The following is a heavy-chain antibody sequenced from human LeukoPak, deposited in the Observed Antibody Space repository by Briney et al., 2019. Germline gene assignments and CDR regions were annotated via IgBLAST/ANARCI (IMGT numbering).Heavy chain of an antibody. Sequence: ASVKVSCKASGYTFTTYGIAWVRRAPGQGLEWMGWISAYNGNTNSAQKLQGRVTMTTDTSTSTAYMELRNLRSDDTAVYYCARIAYCGGDCYTTYFDYWGQETLVTVSS. J-gene: IGHJ4*02. CDR3: ARIAYCGGDCYTTYFDY. V-gene: IGHV1-18*01. CDR1: GYTFTTYG. CDR2: ISAYNGNT. D-gene: IGHD2-21*01.